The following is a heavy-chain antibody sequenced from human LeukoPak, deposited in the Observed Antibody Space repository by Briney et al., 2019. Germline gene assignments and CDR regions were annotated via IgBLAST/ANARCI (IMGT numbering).Heavy chain of an antibody. Sequence: GRSLRLSCAASGFTFSSYGMHWVRQAPGKGLEWVAVISYDGSNKYYADSVKGRFTISRDNSKNTLYLQMNSRRAEDTAVYYCAKDYLLNWGQGTLVTVSS. CDR1: GFTFSSYG. CDR3: AKDYLLN. D-gene: IGHD3-16*02. J-gene: IGHJ4*02. V-gene: IGHV3-30*18. CDR2: ISYDGSNK.